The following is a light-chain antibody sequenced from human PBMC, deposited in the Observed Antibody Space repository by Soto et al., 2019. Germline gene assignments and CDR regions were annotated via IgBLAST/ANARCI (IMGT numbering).Light chain of an antibody. J-gene: IGKJ1*01. CDR1: QSVSSSC. CDR3: QQYGSSGT. CDR2: GAS. V-gene: IGKV3-20*01. Sequence: ESVLTQSPGSLSLSPGERATRSCRASQSVSSSCLAWYQQKPGQAPRLLIYGASTRATGIPARFSGSGSGTDFTLTISRLEPEDFAVYYCQQYGSSGTFGQGTKVDIK.